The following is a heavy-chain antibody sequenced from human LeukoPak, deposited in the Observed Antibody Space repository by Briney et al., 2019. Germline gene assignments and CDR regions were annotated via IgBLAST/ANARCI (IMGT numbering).Heavy chain of an antibody. V-gene: IGHV3-23*01. CDR3: AKGMYDFWSGYPSLDY. J-gene: IGHJ4*02. Sequence: PGGSLRLSSASSGFTFSSYAMSWVRQAPGKGLEWVSAISGSGGSTYYADSVKGRFTISRDNSKNTLYLQMNSLRAEDTAVYYCAKGMYDFWSGYPSLDYWGQGTLVTVSS. CDR1: GFTFSSYA. D-gene: IGHD3-3*01. CDR2: ISGSGGST.